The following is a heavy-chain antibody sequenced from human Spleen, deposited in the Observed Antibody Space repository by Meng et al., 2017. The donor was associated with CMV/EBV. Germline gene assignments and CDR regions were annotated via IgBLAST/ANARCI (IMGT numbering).Heavy chain of an antibody. V-gene: IGHV4-30-4*08. D-gene: IGHD2-2*02. CDR2: IYYSGST. CDR1: GGSISSGDYY. CDR3: ARRIVVVPAAIRFWSTRDY. Sequence: TLSLTCTVSGGSISSGDYYWSWIRQPPGKGLEWIGYIYYSGSTYYNPSLKSRVTISVGTSKNQFSLKLSSVTAADTAVYYCARRIVVVPAAIRFWSTRDYWGQGTLVTVSS. J-gene: IGHJ4*02.